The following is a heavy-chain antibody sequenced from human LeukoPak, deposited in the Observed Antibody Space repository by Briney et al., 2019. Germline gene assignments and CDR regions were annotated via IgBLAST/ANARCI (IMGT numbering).Heavy chain of an antibody. J-gene: IGHJ5*02. CDR1: GGTFSSYA. D-gene: IGHD3-10*01. CDR2: IIPIFGTA. V-gene: IGHV1-69*06. Sequence: ASVKVSCKASGGTFSSYAISWVRQAPGQGLEWMGGIIPIFGTANYAQKFQGRVTITADKSTSTAYMELSSLRSEETAVYYCAREGYYGSGQRNWFDPWGQGTLVTVSS. CDR3: AREGYYGSGQRNWFDP.